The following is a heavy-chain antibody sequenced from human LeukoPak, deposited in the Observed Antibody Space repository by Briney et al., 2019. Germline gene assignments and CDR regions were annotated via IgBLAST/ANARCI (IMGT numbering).Heavy chain of an antibody. D-gene: IGHD3-16*02. CDR3: SRGLGVWGSYRPRYFDY. CDR2: INHSGST. Sequence: PSETLSLTCAVYGGSFSGYYWSWIRQPPGKVLEWIGEINHSGSTNYNPSLKRRVTISVDTSKNQFSLKLSSVTAADTAVYYCSRGLGVWGSYRPRYFDYWGQGTLVTVSS. J-gene: IGHJ4*02. V-gene: IGHV4-34*01. CDR1: GGSFSGYY.